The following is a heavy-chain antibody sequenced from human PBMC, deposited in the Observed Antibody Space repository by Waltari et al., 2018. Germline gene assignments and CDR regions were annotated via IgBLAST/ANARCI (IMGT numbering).Heavy chain of an antibody. CDR1: GFTFNNYW. J-gene: IGHJ4*02. CDR2: IKEDGSDK. CDR3: ARDAMRDGDFDY. D-gene: IGHD3-3*01. Sequence: EVQLVESGGGLVQPGGSLRLSCAASGFTFNNYWMSWVRQAPGKGLGWVANIKEDGSDKHYVESRKGRFTSSRDNAKNSLYLQMNSLRAEDTAVYYCARDAMRDGDFDYWGQGALVTVSS. V-gene: IGHV3-7*01.